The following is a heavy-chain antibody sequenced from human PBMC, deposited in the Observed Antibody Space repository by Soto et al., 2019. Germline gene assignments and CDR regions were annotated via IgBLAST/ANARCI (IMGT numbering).Heavy chain of an antibody. CDR3: ARELDPYYGGNSLSLDY. V-gene: IGHV3-30*03. D-gene: IGHD4-17*01. CDR2: ISSDGNNK. J-gene: IGHJ4*02. Sequence: GGSLRLSCAASGFTFKTYAMYWVRQAPGKGLEWVALISSDGNNKYHADSVKGRFTISRDNSKNTLYLQMDSLRSEDTAVYFCARELDPYYGGNSLSLDYWGQGTLVTVSS. CDR1: GFTFKTYA.